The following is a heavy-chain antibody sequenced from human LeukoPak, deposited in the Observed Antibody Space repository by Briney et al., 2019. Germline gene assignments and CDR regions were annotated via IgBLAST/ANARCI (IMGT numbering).Heavy chain of an antibody. D-gene: IGHD5-24*01. V-gene: IGHV4-34*01. J-gene: IGHJ4*02. CDR2: INHSGST. CDR3: VRGRHGYDELDY. CDR1: GGSFSGYF. Sequence: PSETLSLTCAVYGGSFSGYFWNWIRQPPGKGLEWIGEINHSGSTNYNPSLKSRVTISVDTSKNQFSLKLNSVTAADTSIYYCVRGRHGYDELDYWGQGTLVTVSS.